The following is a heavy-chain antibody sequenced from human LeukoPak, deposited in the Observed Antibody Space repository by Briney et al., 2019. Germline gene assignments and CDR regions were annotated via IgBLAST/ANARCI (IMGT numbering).Heavy chain of an antibody. CDR3: ARESRYYDFWSGYFDY. CDR2: IKQDGSEK. CDR1: GFTFSSYW. D-gene: IGHD3-3*01. V-gene: IGHV3-7*01. J-gene: IGHJ4*02. Sequence: GGSLRLSCAASGFTFSSYWMSWVRQAPGKGLEWVANIKQDGSEKYYVDSVKGRFTISRDNAKNSLCLQMNSLRAEDTAVYYCARESRYYDFWSGYFDYWGQGTLVTVSS.